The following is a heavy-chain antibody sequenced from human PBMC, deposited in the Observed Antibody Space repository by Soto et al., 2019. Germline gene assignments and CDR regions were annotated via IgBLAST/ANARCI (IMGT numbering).Heavy chain of an antibody. CDR3: ARQHHLDSSAWYN. D-gene: IGHD6-19*01. CDR1: GYSFSDYW. V-gene: IGHV5-51*01. J-gene: IGHJ4*02. Sequence: GESLKISCKGSGYSFSDYWIGWVRQVPGKGLEWVGTIYAGDSDPRYSPSFEGQVTMSVDKSISTAYLHWSSLKASDSAIYYCARQHHLDSSAWYNWGQGTLVTVSS. CDR2: IYAGDSDP.